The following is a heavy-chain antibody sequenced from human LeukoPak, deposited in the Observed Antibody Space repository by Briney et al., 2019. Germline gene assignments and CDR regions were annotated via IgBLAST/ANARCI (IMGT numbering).Heavy chain of an antibody. CDR1: NYSISSGSY. V-gene: IGHV4-38-2*02. Sequence: SETLSLTCIVSNYSISSGSYWTWIRQPPGRWLEWIGGIYHSGYTFYNPSLKSRVTISVDTSKNEFSLKLNSVTAADTALYYCAREGTVRWFDPWGQGTLVTVYS. CDR3: AREGTVRWFDP. CDR2: IYHSGYT. J-gene: IGHJ5*02. D-gene: IGHD1-14*01.